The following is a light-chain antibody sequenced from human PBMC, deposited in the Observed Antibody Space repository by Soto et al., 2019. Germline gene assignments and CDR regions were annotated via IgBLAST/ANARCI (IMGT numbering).Light chain of an antibody. CDR3: QQYNNWPPGT. CDR2: GAS. Sequence: EIVLTQSPGTLSMSPGERATLSCRASQSVSSNLAWYQQKPGQAPRLLIYGASTRATGIPARFSGSGSGTEFTLTISRLQSEDFAVYYGQQYNNWPPGTFGGGTKVDIK. J-gene: IGKJ4*01. V-gene: IGKV3-15*01. CDR1: QSVSSN.